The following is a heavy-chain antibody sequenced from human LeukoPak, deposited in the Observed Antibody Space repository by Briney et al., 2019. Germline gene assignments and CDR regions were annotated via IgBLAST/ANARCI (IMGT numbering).Heavy chain of an antibody. V-gene: IGHV3-30*18. CDR1: GFTFSSYG. CDR2: ISYDGSNK. Sequence: GRSLRLSCAASGFTFSSYGMHWVRQAPGKGLEWVAVISYDGSNKYYADSVKGRFTISRDNSKNTLYLQMNSLRAEDTAVYYCAKGGCSASCYSTYWAQGTLVTVSS. CDR3: AKGGCSASCYSTY. J-gene: IGHJ4*02. D-gene: IGHD2-2*02.